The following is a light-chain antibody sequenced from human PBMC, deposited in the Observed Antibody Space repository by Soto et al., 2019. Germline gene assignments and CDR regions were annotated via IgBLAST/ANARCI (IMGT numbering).Light chain of an antibody. CDR3: PQYGSSSWT. CDR2: GAS. V-gene: IGKV3-20*01. CDR1: QSVSSTY. Sequence: EIVLTQSPGTLSLSPGERATLSCRASQSVSSTYLAWYQQQPGQAPRLLIYGASNRATGIPDRFSGSGSGTDFTLTISRLEPEDFAVYYCPQYGSSSWTFVQGTKVDIK. J-gene: IGKJ1*01.